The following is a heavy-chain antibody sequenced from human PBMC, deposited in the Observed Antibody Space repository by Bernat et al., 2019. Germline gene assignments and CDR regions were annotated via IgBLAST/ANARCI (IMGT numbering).Heavy chain of an antibody. V-gene: IGHV3-7*01. Sequence: EVQLVESGGDLVQPGGSLRLSCVVSGFTFSNNWMSWVRQAPGKGLEWVANIKEDGSEKKYVDSVKGRFTISRDNAKNSVYLQMNSLRAEDTAVYYCAVGVYYFDYWGQGTLVTVSS. CDR3: AVGVYYFDY. CDR1: GFTFSNNW. CDR2: IKEDGSEK. J-gene: IGHJ4*02.